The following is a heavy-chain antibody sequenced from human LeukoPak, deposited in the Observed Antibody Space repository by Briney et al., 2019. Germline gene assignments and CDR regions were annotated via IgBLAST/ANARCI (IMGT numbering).Heavy chain of an antibody. D-gene: IGHD3-22*01. V-gene: IGHV4-31*03. Sequence: SETLSLTCTVSGGSISSGGYYWSWIRQHPGKGLEWIGYIYYSGSTYYNPSLKSRVTISVDTSKNQFSLKLSSVTAADTAVYYCARKDYTMIDDYWGQGTLVTVSS. CDR2: IYYSGST. CDR1: GGSISSGGYY. CDR3: ARKDYTMIDDY. J-gene: IGHJ4*02.